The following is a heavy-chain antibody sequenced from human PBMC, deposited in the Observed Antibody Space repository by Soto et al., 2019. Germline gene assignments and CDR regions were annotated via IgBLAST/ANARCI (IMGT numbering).Heavy chain of an antibody. Sequence: SETLSLTCTVSGGSISRSSYSWGGIRQPPGKGLEWIGTIYYSGSTYYNPSLKSRVTISVDTSKNQFSLKLSSVTAADTAVYYCATRQGGSYNWFDPWGQGTLVTVSS. CDR1: GGSISRSSYS. CDR2: IYYSGST. D-gene: IGHD2-15*01. J-gene: IGHJ5*02. V-gene: IGHV4-39*01. CDR3: ATRQGGSYNWFDP.